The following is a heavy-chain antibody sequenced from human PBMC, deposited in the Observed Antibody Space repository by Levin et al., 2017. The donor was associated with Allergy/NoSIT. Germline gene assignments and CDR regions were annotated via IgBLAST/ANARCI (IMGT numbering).Heavy chain of an antibody. J-gene: IGHJ5*02. CDR1: GFTFSNHA. V-gene: IGHV3-30-3*01. Sequence: GESLKISCAASGFTFSNHAMHWVRQAPGKGLEWVAVISYDGNNIYYADSVKGRFTISRDNSKNTVYLQMNSLRADDTAVYYCTRHSDFGVVMAGGWFDPWGQGTLVTVSS. CDR3: TRHSDFGVVMAGGWFDP. D-gene: IGHD3-3*01. CDR2: ISYDGNNI.